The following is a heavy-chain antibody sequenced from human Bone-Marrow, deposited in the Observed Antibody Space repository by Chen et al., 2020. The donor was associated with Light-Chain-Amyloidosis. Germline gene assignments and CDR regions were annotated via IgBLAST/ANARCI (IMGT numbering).Heavy chain of an antibody. D-gene: IGHD5-18*01. CDR1: GSTFSIYW. CDR2: IKSDGSST. J-gene: IGHJ4*02. CDR3: ATGPSYGFEY. Sequence: HMVESGGGLVQPGESLTLSCAASGSTFSIYWMHWIRQAPGKGLVCVSYIKSDGSSTREGSAVMCRFSMEREKERKKGGRKRRRSRAEENAVYYCATGPSYGFEYWGQGISVTVSS. V-gene: IGHV3-74*01.